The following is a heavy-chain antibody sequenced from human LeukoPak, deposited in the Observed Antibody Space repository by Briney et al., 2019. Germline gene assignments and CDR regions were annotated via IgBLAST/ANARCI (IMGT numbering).Heavy chain of an antibody. CDR3: AKPYWAGTTTRGYSYYVDV. Sequence: PSETLSLTCTVSGGSISSSSYDWGWIRQPPGKVLEWIGSIHYSGSTYYNPSLKSRVTISLDTSKNQLSLNLSSVTAADTAVYYCAKPYWAGTTTRGYSYYVDVWGKGTTVTVSS. V-gene: IGHV4-39*01. J-gene: IGHJ6*03. CDR2: IHYSGST. D-gene: IGHD1-1*01. CDR1: GGSISSSSYD.